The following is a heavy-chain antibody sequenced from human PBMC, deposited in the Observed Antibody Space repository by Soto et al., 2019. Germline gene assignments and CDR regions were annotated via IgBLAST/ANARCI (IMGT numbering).Heavy chain of an antibody. CDR2: IYYSGST. CDR1: GGSISSGGYY. V-gene: IGHV4-31*03. J-gene: IGHJ5*02. Sequence: QVQLQESGPGLVKPSQTLSLTCTVSGGSISSGGYYWSWIRQHPGKGLEWIGYIYYSGSTYYNPSLKSRVTIPVDTSKNQFSLKLSSVTAADTAVYYCARGSLTMAANWFDPWGQGTLVTVSS. D-gene: IGHD1-1*01. CDR3: ARGSLTMAANWFDP.